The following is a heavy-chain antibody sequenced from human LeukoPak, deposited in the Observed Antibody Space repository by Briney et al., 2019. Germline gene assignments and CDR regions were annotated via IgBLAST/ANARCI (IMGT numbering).Heavy chain of an antibody. CDR2: IYYSGST. J-gene: IGHJ2*01. CDR3: ARAYYDSSGPWYFDL. CDR1: GGSISSGDYY. Sequence: SETLSLTCTVSGGSISSGDYYWSWIRQPPGKGLEWIGYIYYSGSTYYNPSLKSRVTISVDTSKNQFSLKLSSVTAADTAVYYCARAYYDSSGPWYFDLWGRGTRVTVSS. V-gene: IGHV4-30-4*08. D-gene: IGHD3-22*01.